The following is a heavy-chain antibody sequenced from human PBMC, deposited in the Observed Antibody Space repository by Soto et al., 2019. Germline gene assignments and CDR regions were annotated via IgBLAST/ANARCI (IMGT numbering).Heavy chain of an antibody. CDR1: GYSISSGYY. CDR3: ARAAACYCTSGPHTNYFDY. CDR2: IYHSGST. V-gene: IGHV4-38-2*01. Sequence: SETLSLTCAVSGYSISSGYYWVWIRQPPGKGLEWIGTIYHSGSTYYNPSLKSRVTISVDTSENQFSLKLSSVTASDTAVYYFARAAACYCTSGPHTNYFDYWGVGTLVTVFS. D-gene: IGHD2-8*01. J-gene: IGHJ4*02.